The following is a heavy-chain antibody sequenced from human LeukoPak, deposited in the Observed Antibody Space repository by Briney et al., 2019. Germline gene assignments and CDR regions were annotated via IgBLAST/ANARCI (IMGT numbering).Heavy chain of an antibody. D-gene: IGHD2-15*01. CDR1: GFTFSDYA. CDR3: AKDTSAWWYHRAYMNV. Sequence: PGESLRLSCAASGFTFSDYAMSWVRQAPGGGLEWVSAISGRGDETFHADSVKGRFTTSRDNSKNTLSLQMSSLRVEDSGVYFCAKDTSAWWYHRAYMNVWGTGTTVTVSS. CDR2: ISGRGDET. V-gene: IGHV3-23*01. J-gene: IGHJ6*03.